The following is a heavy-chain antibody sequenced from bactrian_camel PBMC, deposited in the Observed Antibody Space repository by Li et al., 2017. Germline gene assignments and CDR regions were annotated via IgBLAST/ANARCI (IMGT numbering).Heavy chain of an antibody. CDR2: MNRDGTL. V-gene: IGHV3S53*01. Sequence: VQLVESGGGSVETGGSLTLSCQASGYEKRYSQYSLGWFRQAPGKSREGVAAMNRDGTLSHARSLKGRFTISQDNPKNTLYLQMNDLKPEDTAVYYCGSPALGRSWLCGGQGTQVTVS. D-gene: IGHD6*01. J-gene: IGHJ4*01. CDR1: GYEKRYSQYS. CDR3: GSPALGRSWLC.